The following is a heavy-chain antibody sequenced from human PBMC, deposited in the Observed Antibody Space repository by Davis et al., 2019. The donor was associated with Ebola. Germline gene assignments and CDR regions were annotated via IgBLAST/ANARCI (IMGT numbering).Heavy chain of an antibody. D-gene: IGHD5-12*01. V-gene: IGHV4-34*01. CDR1: GGSFSGYD. J-gene: IGHJ6*02. Sequence: WGSLRLSCAVYGGSFSGYDWSWIRQPPGKGLEWIGEINHSGSTNYNPSLKSRVAISVDTSKNQFSLKLSSVTAADTAVYYCARGRGKWLRFYGMDVWGQGTTVTVSS. CDR3: ARGRGKWLRFYGMDV. CDR2: INHSGST.